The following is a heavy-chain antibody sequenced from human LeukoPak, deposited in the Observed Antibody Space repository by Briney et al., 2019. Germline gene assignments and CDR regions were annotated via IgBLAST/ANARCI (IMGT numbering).Heavy chain of an antibody. Sequence: GGSLRLSCAAYGFTFSNAWMSWVRQAPGKGLEWVGRIKSKTDGGTTDYAAPVKGRFTISRDDSKNTLYLQMNSLKTEDTAVYYCTTDGYYDTLTGYYRIAGGYWGQGTLVTVSS. V-gene: IGHV3-15*01. CDR3: TTDGYYDTLTGYYRIAGGY. CDR1: GFTFSNAW. CDR2: IKSKTDGGTT. D-gene: IGHD3-9*01. J-gene: IGHJ4*02.